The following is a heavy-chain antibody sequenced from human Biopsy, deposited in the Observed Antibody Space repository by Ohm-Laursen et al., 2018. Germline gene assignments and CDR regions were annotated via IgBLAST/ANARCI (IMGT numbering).Heavy chain of an antibody. V-gene: IGHV4-4*07. J-gene: IGHJ5*02. Sequence: SETLSLTCIVSGGSLSGYSWSWIRQPAGKGLEWIGQIYTSGITNYNPSLKSRVTMSVDTSKNKFSLRVSSVTAADTAVYYCARDRDRRGWFDPWGQGTLVTVSS. D-gene: IGHD1-14*01. CDR3: ARDRDRRGWFDP. CDR1: GGSLSGYS. CDR2: IYTSGIT.